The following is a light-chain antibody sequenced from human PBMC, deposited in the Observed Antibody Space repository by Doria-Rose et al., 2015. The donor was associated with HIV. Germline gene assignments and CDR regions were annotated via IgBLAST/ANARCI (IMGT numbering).Light chain of an antibody. J-gene: IGKJ1*01. CDR2: DGS. CDR3: HQYGTSWT. V-gene: IGKV3-20*01. CDR1: QSFSSTY. Sequence: TQSPGTLSLSPGERATLSCRAGQSFSSTYLAWYQQKPDQAPSLLIYDGSTRATGIPDRFSASGSGTDFTLTINRLEPEDFALYYCHQYGTSWTFGQGTKVEI.